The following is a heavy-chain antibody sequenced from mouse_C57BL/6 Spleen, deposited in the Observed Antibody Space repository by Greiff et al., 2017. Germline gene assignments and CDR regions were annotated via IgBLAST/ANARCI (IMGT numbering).Heavy chain of an antibody. J-gene: IGHJ3*01. V-gene: IGHV1-80*01. CDR3: AREGGYDGYPAWFAY. CDR2: IYPGDGDT. D-gene: IGHD2-3*01. CDR1: GYAFSSYW. Sequence: QVQLKQSGAELVKPGASVKISCKASGYAFSSYWMNWVKQRPGKGLEWIGQIYPGDGDTNYNGKFKGKATLTADKSSSTAYMQLSSLTSEDSAVYFCAREGGYDGYPAWFAYWGQGTLVTVSA.